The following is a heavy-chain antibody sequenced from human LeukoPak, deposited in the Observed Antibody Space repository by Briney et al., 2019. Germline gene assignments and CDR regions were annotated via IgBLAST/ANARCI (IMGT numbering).Heavy chain of an antibody. Sequence: GGSLRLSCAASGFTFSSYAMHWVRQAPGKGLEWVAVISYDGSNKYYADSVKGRFTISRDNSKNTLYLQMNSLRAEDTAVYYCAGDGGYDSSGYYNNWFDPWGQGTLVTVSS. D-gene: IGHD3-22*01. V-gene: IGHV3-30*04. CDR2: ISYDGSNK. CDR3: AGDGGYDSSGYYNNWFDP. CDR1: GFTFSSYA. J-gene: IGHJ5*02.